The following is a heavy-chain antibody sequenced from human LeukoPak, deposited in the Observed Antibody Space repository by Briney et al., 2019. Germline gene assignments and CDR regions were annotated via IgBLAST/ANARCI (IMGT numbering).Heavy chain of an antibody. V-gene: IGHV4-34*01. Sequence: SETLSLTCAVYGGSFSGYYWSWIRQPPGKGLEWIGEINHSGSTNYNPSLKSRVTISVDTSKNQFSLKLSSVTAADTAVYYCARFHDSSGYYLDYWGQGTLVTVSS. CDR3: ARFHDSSGYYLDY. CDR2: INHSGST. CDR1: GGSFSGYY. J-gene: IGHJ4*02. D-gene: IGHD3-22*01.